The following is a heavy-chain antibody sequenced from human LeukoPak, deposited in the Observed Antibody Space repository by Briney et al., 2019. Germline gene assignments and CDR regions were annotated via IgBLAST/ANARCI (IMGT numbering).Heavy chain of an antibody. J-gene: IGHJ4*02. CDR3: AKGPPADDAVDQGNFDY. CDR2: IWYDGSNK. CDR1: GFTFSSYG. Sequence: PGRSPRLSCAASGFTFSSYGMYWVRQAPGKGLEWVAVIWYDGSNKYYADSVKGRFTISRDNSKNTLYLQMNSLRVEDTAVYYCAKGPPADDAVDQGNFDYWGQGTLVTVSS. D-gene: IGHD6-19*01. V-gene: IGHV3-33*06.